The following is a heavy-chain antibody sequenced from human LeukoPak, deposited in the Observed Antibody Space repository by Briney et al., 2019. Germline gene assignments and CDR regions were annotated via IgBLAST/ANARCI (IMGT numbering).Heavy chain of an antibody. CDR1: GGSFSGYY. CDR3: ARVKGVDTASVAY. J-gene: IGHJ4*02. CDR2: INHSGST. Sequence: AETLSLTCAVYGGSFSGYYWSWIRQPPGKGLEWIGEINHSGSTNYNPSLKSRVTISVDTSKNQFSLKLSSVTAPDTAVYYCARVKGVDTASVAYWGQGTLVTVSS. D-gene: IGHD5-18*01. V-gene: IGHV4-34*01.